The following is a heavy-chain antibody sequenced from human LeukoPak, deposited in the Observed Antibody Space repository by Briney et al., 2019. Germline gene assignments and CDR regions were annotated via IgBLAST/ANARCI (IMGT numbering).Heavy chain of an antibody. J-gene: IGHJ4*02. Sequence: PSETLSLTCAVYGGSFSGYYWSWIRQPPGKGLEWIGEINHSGGTNYNPSLKSRVTISVDTSKNQFSLELYSVTAADTAIYFCARHYGDYQGFWDYWGQGTLVTVSS. V-gene: IGHV4-34*01. CDR1: GGSFSGYY. CDR2: INHSGGT. D-gene: IGHD4-17*01. CDR3: ARHYGDYQGFWDY.